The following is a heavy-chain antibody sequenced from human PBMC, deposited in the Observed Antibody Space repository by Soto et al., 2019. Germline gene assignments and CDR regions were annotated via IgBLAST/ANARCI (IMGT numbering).Heavy chain of an antibody. CDR1: GYTFTNYW. J-gene: IGHJ4*03. V-gene: IGHV5-51*01. Sequence: PGESLKISCEGSGYTFTNYWIGWVRQMPGKGLEWMGIIYPGDSDTRYSPSFQGQVTFSADKSTTPAYLQWSSLKASDTAIYFCARRARGNWAFDYWGQGTMVTVSS. D-gene: IGHD3-16*01. CDR2: IYPGDSDT. CDR3: ARRARGNWAFDY.